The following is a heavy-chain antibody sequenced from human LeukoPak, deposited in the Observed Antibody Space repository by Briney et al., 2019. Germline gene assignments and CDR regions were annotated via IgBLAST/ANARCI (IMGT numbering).Heavy chain of an antibody. CDR2: ISSSSSTI. V-gene: IGHV3-48*01. D-gene: IGHD1-7*01. CDR3: ARENITGTAGFFNRIAFDY. CDR1: GFTFSSYS. J-gene: IGHJ4*02. Sequence: PGGSLRLSCAASGFTFSSYSMNWVRQAPGKGLEWVSYISSSSSTIYYADSVKGRFTISRDNAKNSLYLQMNSLRAEDTAVYYCARENITGTAGFFNRIAFDYWGQGTLVTVSS.